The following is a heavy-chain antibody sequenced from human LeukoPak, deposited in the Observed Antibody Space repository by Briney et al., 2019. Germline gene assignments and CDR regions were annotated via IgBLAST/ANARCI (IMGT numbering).Heavy chain of an antibody. Sequence: PGGSLRLSCAASGFTVRSTYMSWVRQAPGKGLEGVSLLYGTDTTFYADSVKGSFAISRDDAHNTLYLQMNSLRAEDTAMYDCARQNDYDRGFDPWGQGTLVTVSS. CDR2: LYGTDTT. CDR3: ARQNDYDRGFDP. D-gene: IGHD3-22*01. J-gene: IGHJ5*02. CDR1: GFTVRSTY. V-gene: IGHV3-66*04.